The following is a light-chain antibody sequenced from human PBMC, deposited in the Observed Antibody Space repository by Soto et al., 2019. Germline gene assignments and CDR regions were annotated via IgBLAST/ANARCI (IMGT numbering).Light chain of an antibody. CDR3: NSYRTVSTYV. J-gene: IGLJ1*01. V-gene: IGLV2-14*01. CDR2: DVG. CDR1: SSDIGGYNF. Sequence: QSVLTQPASVSGSPGQSITIACTGTSSDIGGYNFVSWYQQHPGKAPKLLIYDVGNRPSGVSHRFSGSKSGNTASLTISGLQAEDEAHYYCNSYRTVSTYVFGTGTKVTVL.